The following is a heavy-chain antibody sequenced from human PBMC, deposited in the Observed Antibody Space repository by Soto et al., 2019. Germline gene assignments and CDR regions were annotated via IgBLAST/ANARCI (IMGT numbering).Heavy chain of an antibody. Sequence: GGSLRLSCAASGFTFSSYAMSWVRQAPGKGPEWVSVISGSGGSPYYADSVKGRFTISRDNSKNTLYLQMNSLRAEDTAVYYCAKESLEWSHFDYWGQGTLVTVSS. CDR2: ISGSGGSP. CDR3: AKESLEWSHFDY. V-gene: IGHV3-23*01. J-gene: IGHJ4*02. D-gene: IGHD3-3*01. CDR1: GFTFSSYA.